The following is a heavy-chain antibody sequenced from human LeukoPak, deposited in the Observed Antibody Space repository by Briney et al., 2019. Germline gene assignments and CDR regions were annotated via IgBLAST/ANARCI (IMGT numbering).Heavy chain of an antibody. CDR2: ISGSGGST. J-gene: IGHJ5*02. Sequence: PGGSLRLSCAASGFTFSSYAMSWVRQASGKGLEWVSAISGSGGSTYYADSVKGRFTISRDNSKNTLYLQMNSLRAEDTAVYYCAKCTGVVPAAAWFDPWGQGTLVTVSS. CDR3: AKCTGVVPAAAWFDP. D-gene: IGHD2-2*01. CDR1: GFTFSSYA. V-gene: IGHV3-23*01.